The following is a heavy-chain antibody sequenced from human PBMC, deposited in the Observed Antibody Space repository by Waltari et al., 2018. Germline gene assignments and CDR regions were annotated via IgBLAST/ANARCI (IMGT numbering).Heavy chain of an antibody. V-gene: IGHV3-21*01. J-gene: IGHJ4*01. Sequence: VPLVESGGGRVKPGGDLRLSFTDSGFSCSNYNMNWVRQAPGKGLEWLSHSTTISHHIDYADSLEGRFTISRDNAQNSLYLQMNNLRAEDTAVYFGVAGTEYWGHGTLVTVSS. CDR2: STTISHHI. CDR1: GFSCSNYN. CDR3: VAGTEY.